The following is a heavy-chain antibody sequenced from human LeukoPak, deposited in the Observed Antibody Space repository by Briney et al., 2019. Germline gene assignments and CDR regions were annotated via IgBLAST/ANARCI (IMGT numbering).Heavy chain of an antibody. Sequence: PGGSLRLSCAASGFSFSNYGMNWVRQAPGKGLEWVSYISSSGSTIYYADSVKGRFTISRDNSKNTLYLQMNSLRVEDTAVYYCAKDRGIISDYWGQGTLVTVSS. CDR1: GFSFSNYG. V-gene: IGHV3-48*01. CDR2: ISSSGSTI. D-gene: IGHD3-10*01. CDR3: AKDRGIISDY. J-gene: IGHJ4*02.